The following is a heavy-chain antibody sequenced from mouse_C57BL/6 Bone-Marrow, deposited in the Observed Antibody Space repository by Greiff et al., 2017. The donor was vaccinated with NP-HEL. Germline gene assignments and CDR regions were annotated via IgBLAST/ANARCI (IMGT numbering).Heavy chain of an antibody. CDR3: ARRLLYRGFAY. CDR2: IYPRSGNT. CDR1: GYTFTSYG. J-gene: IGHJ3*01. V-gene: IGHV1-81*01. Sequence: VKLQESGAELARPGASVKLSCKASGYTFTSYGISWVKQRTGQGLEWIGEIYPRSGNTYYNEKFKGKATLTADKSSSTAYMELRSLTSEDSAVYFCARRLLYRGFAYWGQGTLVTVSA.